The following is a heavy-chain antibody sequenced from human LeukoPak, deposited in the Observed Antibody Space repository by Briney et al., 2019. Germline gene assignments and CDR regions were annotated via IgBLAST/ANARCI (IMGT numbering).Heavy chain of an antibody. CDR3: ARVGNCTSTSCPALDY. V-gene: IGHV3-53*01. CDR2: IYSDGST. Sequence: PGGSLRLSCAASGFSVSDNYMGWVRQAPGKGLEWVSVIYSDGSTHYADSVKGRFTISRDNSKNTLYLQVYSLGAEDTAVYYCARVGNCTSTSCPALDYWGQGTLVTVSS. J-gene: IGHJ4*02. CDR1: GFSVSDNY. D-gene: IGHD2-2*03.